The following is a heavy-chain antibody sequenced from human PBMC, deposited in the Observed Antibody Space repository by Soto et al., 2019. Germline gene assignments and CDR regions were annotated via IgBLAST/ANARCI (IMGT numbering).Heavy chain of an antibody. J-gene: IGHJ4*02. CDR3: ASISSSSWYWDY. CDR1: GFTFSSYA. D-gene: IGHD6-13*01. V-gene: IGHV3-23*01. CDR2: ISGSGGST. Sequence: EVQLLESGGGLVQPGGSLRLSCAASGFTFSSYAMSWVRQAPGKGLEWVSAISGSGGSTYYADSVKGRFTISRDNSKNTLYRQMNSLRAEDTAVYYCASISSSSWYWDYWGQGTLVTVSS.